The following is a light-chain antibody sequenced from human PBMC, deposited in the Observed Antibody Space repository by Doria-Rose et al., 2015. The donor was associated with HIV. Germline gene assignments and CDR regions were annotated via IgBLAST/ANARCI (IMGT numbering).Light chain of an antibody. J-gene: IGKJ3*01. Sequence: TQSPESLGMSLGERATLNCKSNQSLLYTSKNYLAWYQQKPGQPPKWLIYWASTRQSGVPARFSGSGSGTDVTLTISSLEAEDVAVYYCQQYYDTPSFGPGTTVDIK. CDR3: QQYYDTPS. V-gene: IGKV4-1*01. CDR1: QSLLYTSKNY. CDR2: WAS.